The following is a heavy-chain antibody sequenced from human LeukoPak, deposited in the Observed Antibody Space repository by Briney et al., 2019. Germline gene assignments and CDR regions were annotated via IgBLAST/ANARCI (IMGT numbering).Heavy chain of an antibody. Sequence: SETLSLTCAVSGYSISSGYYWGWIRPPPGKGLEWIGSIYHSGSTYYNPSLKSRVTISVDTSKNQFSLKLSSVTAADTAVYYCARDYSSGVWYFDLWGRGTLVTVSS. J-gene: IGHJ2*01. CDR1: GYSISSGYY. CDR2: IYHSGST. V-gene: IGHV4-38-2*02. CDR3: ARDYSSGVWYFDL. D-gene: IGHD6-25*01.